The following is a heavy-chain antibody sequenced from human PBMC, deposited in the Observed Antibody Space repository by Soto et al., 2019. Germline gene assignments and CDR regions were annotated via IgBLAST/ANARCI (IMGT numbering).Heavy chain of an antibody. Sequence: GGSLRLSCLASGFTFSDYTMTWVRHVPGRGLEWVASLDGAGGSTYYADSVRGRFTISRDNSQNTLFLQMKRLTVDDTAIYYCAAPRDEYGSGVSWFTYGMDIWGQGTTVTVSS. CDR3: AAPRDEYGSGVSWFTYGMDI. CDR1: GFTFSDYT. J-gene: IGHJ6*02. D-gene: IGHD3-10*01. V-gene: IGHV3-23*01. CDR2: LDGAGGST.